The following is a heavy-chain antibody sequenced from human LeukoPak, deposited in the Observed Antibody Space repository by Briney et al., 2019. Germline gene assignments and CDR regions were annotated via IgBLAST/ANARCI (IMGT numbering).Heavy chain of an antibody. J-gene: IGHJ6*02. V-gene: IGHV3-33*01. CDR1: GFTFSSYG. D-gene: IGHD2-2*01. CDR3: ARDQVPAAMWDYYYYGMDV. Sequence: PGRSLRLSCAASGFTFSSYGMHWVRQAPGKGLERVAGIWYDGSNKYYADSVKGRFTISRDNSKNTLYLQMNSLRAEDTAVYYCARDQVPAAMWDYYYYGMDVWGQGTTVTVSS. CDR2: IWYDGSNK.